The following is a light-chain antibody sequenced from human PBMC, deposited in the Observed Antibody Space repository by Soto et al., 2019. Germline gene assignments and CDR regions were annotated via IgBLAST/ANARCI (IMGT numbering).Light chain of an antibody. CDR2: GAS. CDR1: QSVSSSY. Sequence: EIVLTQSPGTLSSSPGERATLSCRASQSVSSSYLAWYQQKPGQAPRLLIYGASSRATGIPDRFSGSGSGTDFTLTISRLEPEDFAVYYCQQREHWPPITFGQGTRLEIK. J-gene: IGKJ5*01. CDR3: QQREHWPPIT. V-gene: IGKV3-20*01.